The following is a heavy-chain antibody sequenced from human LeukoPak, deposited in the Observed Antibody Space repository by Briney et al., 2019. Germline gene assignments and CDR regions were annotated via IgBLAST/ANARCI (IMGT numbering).Heavy chain of an antibody. CDR2: IYYSGST. Sequence: PSETLSLTCTVSGGSISSSSYYWGWIRQPPGKGLEWIGYIYYSGSTYYNPSLKSRVTMSVDTSKNQFSLKLTSVTAADTAVYYCARDATGLGNCFDYWGQGTLVTVSS. V-gene: IGHV4-39*02. J-gene: IGHJ4*02. CDR1: GGSISSSSYY. D-gene: IGHD7-27*01. CDR3: ARDATGLGNCFDY.